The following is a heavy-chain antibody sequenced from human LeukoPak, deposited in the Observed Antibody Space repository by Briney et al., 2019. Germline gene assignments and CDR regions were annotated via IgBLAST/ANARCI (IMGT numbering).Heavy chain of an antibody. CDR2: ISSSSSYI. V-gene: IGHV3-21*01. J-gene: IGHJ4*02. D-gene: IGHD5-18*01. Sequence: GGSLRLSCAASGFTFSSYSMNWVRQAPGKGLEWVSSISSSSSYIYYADSVKGRFTISRDNAKNSLYLQMNSLRAEDTAVYYCARGPPTPQPGGYSYGSLDYWGQGTLVTVSS. CDR1: GFTFSSYS. CDR3: ARGPPTPQPGGYSYGSLDY.